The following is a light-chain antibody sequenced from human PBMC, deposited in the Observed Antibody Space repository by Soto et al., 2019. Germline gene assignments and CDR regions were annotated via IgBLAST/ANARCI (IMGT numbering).Light chain of an antibody. J-gene: IGKJ4*01. V-gene: IGKV2-28*01. CDR2: LGS. CDR1: QSLLHSNGYNY. CDR3: MQALQSPLT. Sequence: DLVMTQSPLSLPVTPGEPASISCRSSQSLLHSNGYNYLDWYLQKPGQSPQLLIYLGSNRASGGPDRFRGSGSGTDFTLKISRVEAEDVGVYYCMQALQSPLTFGGGTKVEIK.